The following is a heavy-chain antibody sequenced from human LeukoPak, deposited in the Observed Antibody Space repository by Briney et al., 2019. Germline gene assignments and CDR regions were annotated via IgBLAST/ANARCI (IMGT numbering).Heavy chain of an antibody. CDR1: GFTFTNYA. CDR3: ARVRSPRYFDY. Sequence: GGSLRLSCAASGFTFTNYAMSWVRQTPGKGLEWVSATVGSRPDTYHADPVKGRFTISRDNAKNSLYLQMNSLRAEDTAVYYCARVRSPRYFDYWGQGTLVTVSS. V-gene: IGHV3-23*01. CDR2: TVGSRPDT. J-gene: IGHJ4*02.